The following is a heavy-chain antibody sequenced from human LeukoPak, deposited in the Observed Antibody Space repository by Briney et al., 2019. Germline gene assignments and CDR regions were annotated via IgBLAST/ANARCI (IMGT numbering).Heavy chain of an antibody. Sequence: PSETLSLTCTVSGGSISGYFWAWIRRPAGKGLEWIGRISSSGSTNYNPSLKSRVTISVDTSKNQFSLKLSSVTAADTAVYFCARGPYSYDSSGAFDIWGQGTMVTVSS. J-gene: IGHJ3*02. D-gene: IGHD3-22*01. CDR3: ARGPYSYDSSGAFDI. V-gene: IGHV4-4*07. CDR2: ISSSGST. CDR1: GGSISGYF.